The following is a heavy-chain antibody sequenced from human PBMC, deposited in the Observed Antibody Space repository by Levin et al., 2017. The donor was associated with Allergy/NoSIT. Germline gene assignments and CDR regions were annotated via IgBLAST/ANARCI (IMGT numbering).Heavy chain of an antibody. CDR2: ITGHIDNT. J-gene: IGHJ6*02. CDR3: AKDRGYYDFYAMDV. CDR1: GFTFSNYA. D-gene: IGHD3-22*01. V-gene: IGHV3-23*01. Sequence: GESLKISCSASGFTFSNYAMNWVRQGPGKGLEWVSSITGHIDNTYYTDSVKGRFTISRDNSKNTLYLQMNSLRADDTAVYYCAKDRGYYDFYAMDVWGQGTTVTVSS.